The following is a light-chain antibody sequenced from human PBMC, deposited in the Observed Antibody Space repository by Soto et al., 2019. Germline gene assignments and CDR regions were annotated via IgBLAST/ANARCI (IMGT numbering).Light chain of an antibody. CDR2: EVN. CDR3: SSYAGSSNV. J-gene: IGLJ1*01. CDR1: SGSIASNF. Sequence: NFMLTQPHSVSESPGKTVTISCTRSSGSIASNFVQWYQQRPGSAPTTVIYEVNKRPSGVPDRFSGSKSGNTASLTVSGLQAEDEADYYCSSYAGSSNVFGTGTKVTVL. V-gene: IGLV6-57*04.